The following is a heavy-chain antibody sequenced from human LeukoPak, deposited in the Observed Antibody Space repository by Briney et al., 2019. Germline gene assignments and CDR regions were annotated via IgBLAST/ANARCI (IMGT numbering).Heavy chain of an antibody. Sequence: GRSLRLSCAASGFTFDDYAMHWVRQAPGKGLEWVSGISWNSGSIGYADSVKGRFTISRDNAKNSLYLRMNSLRAEDTALYYCAKARYCSSTSCTRSFDYWGQGTLVTVSS. CDR1: GFTFDDYA. CDR3: AKARYCSSTSCTRSFDY. J-gene: IGHJ4*02. V-gene: IGHV3-9*01. CDR2: ISWNSGSI. D-gene: IGHD2-2*01.